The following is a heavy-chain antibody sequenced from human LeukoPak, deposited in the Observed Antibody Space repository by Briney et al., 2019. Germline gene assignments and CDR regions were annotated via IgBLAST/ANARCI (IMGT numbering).Heavy chain of an antibody. CDR3: ARDVPPYSSGWYGGDAFDI. J-gene: IGHJ3*02. Sequence: GGSLRLSCAASGFTFSSYAMHWVRQAPGKGLEWVAVISYDGSNKYYADSVKGRFTISRDNSKNTLYLQMNSLRAEDTAVYYCARDVPPYSSGWYGGDAFDIWGQGTMVTVSS. CDR1: GFTFSSYA. D-gene: IGHD6-19*01. CDR2: ISYDGSNK. V-gene: IGHV3-30-3*01.